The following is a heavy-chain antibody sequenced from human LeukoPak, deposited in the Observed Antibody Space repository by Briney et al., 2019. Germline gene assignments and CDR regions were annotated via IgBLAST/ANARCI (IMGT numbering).Heavy chain of an antibody. J-gene: IGHJ4*02. CDR1: GITLSNYG. Sequence: GGSLRLSCAISGITLSNYGMSWVRQPPGKGLEWVAGLSASGGSTNYADSVKGRFTISRDNPKNTLYLQMNSLRAEDTAVYFCAKRGVVIRVILVGFHKEAYYFYSWGQGALVTVSS. CDR3: AKRGVVIRVILVGFHKEAYYFYS. CDR2: LSASGGST. V-gene: IGHV3-23*01. D-gene: IGHD3-10*01.